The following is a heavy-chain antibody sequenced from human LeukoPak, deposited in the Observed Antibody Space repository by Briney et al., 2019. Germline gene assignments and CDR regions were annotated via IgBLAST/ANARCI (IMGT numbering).Heavy chain of an antibody. CDR2: IKANSGDT. J-gene: IGHJ6*02. Sequence: ASVKVSCKASGYTFTVYYMRWVRQAPGQGLEWMVHIKANSGDTKYAQTFKCRISMTMDASISTAYMELNSLRSDDTDAYYCARAGDTYGYYYCGLDVRGQGTTVTVSS. CDR1: GYTFTVYY. V-gene: IGHV1-2*05. CDR3: ARAGDTYGYYYCGLDV. D-gene: IGHD5-18*01.